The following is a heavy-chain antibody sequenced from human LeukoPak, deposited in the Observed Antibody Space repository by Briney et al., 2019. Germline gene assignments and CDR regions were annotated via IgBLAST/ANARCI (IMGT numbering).Heavy chain of an antibody. Sequence: GGSLRLSCAASGFTFSRYGMHWVRQAPGKGLEWVAVIWYDGSNKYYADSVKGRFTISRDNSKNTLYMEMDSLRDEDTAVYYCARDSGYCRGGSRREDIWGQGPMDTVSS. J-gene: IGHJ3*02. CDR3: ARDSGYCRGGSRREDI. CDR1: GFTFSRYG. CDR2: IWYDGSNK. D-gene: IGHD2-15*01. V-gene: IGHV3-33*01.